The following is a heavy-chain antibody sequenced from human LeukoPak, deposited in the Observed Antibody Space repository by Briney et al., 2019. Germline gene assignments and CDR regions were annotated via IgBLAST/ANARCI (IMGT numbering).Heavy chain of an antibody. Sequence: PGGSLRLSCAASGFSLTTYAMGWVRQAPGKGLEWVSSISSSSSYIYYADSVKGRFTISRDNSKNTLYLQMNSLRAEDTAVYYCARHPYQLPSSPYMDVWGKGTTVTISS. V-gene: IGHV3-21*01. CDR3: ARHPYQLPSSPYMDV. CDR1: GFSLTTYA. D-gene: IGHD2-2*01. J-gene: IGHJ6*03. CDR2: ISSSSSYI.